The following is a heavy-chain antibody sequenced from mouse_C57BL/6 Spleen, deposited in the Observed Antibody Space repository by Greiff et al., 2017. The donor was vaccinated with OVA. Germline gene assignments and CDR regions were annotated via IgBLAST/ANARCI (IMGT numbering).Heavy chain of an antibody. CDR1: GYSITSGYY. V-gene: IGHV3-6*01. J-gene: IGHJ1*03. CDR2: ISYDGST. CDR3: AGITTVVGKSYWYVDV. D-gene: IGHD1-1*01. Sequence: EVQLQESGPGLVKPSQSLYLTCSVTGYSITSGYYWNWIQQPPGNQQEWMGYISYDGSTNYNPSLKNRFTITRDTSKNQFFLKLNSVTTEDTATYYCAGITTVVGKSYWYVDVWGTGTTVTVAS.